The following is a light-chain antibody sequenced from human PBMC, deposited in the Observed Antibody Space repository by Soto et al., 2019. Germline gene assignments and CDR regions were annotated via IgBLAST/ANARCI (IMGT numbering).Light chain of an antibody. CDR1: QSVSSY. CDR3: RQRINWLPYT. J-gene: IGKJ2*01. Sequence: EIVLTQSPATLSLSPGERATLSCRASQSVSSYLAWYQQKPGQAPRLLIYDASNRATGIPPRFSSSGSVTDFSVIIIILEPEYCGIFYCRQRINWLPYTVGQGNMLEIK. CDR2: DAS. V-gene: IGKV3-11*01.